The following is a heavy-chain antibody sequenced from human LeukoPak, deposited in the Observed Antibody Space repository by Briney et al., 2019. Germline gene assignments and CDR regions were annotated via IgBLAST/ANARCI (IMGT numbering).Heavy chain of an antibody. J-gene: IGHJ2*01. CDR1: GGSISSYY. CDR3: ATNLGIYETRYFDL. V-gene: IGHV4-4*07. Sequence: SETLSLTCTVSGGSISSYYWSWIRQAAGKGLEWIGRVYTSGSTNYNPSLKSRVTISVDTSRNQFSLRLTSVTAADTALYYCATNLGIYETRYFDLWGRGTLVTVSS. CDR2: VYTSGST. D-gene: IGHD3-16*01.